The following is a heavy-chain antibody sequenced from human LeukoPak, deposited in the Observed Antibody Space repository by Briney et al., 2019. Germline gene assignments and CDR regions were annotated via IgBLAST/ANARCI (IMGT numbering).Heavy chain of an antibody. CDR1: GFTFSSYG. D-gene: IGHD3-9*01. CDR2: ISFDGSNK. J-gene: IGHJ4*02. Sequence: PGGSLRLSCAASGFTFSSYGMHWVRQAPGKGLEWVAVISFDGSNKYYADSVKGRFTISRDKSKNTLYLQMNSLRAEDTAVYYCAKDHVLRYFDWSADFDYWGQGTLVTVSS. CDR3: AKDHVLRYFDWSADFDY. V-gene: IGHV3-30*18.